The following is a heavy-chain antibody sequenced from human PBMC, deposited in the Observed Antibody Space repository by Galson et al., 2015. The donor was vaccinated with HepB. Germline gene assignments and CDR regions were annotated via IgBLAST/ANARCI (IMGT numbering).Heavy chain of an antibody. D-gene: IGHD3-3*01. J-gene: IGHJ5*02. V-gene: IGHV3-23*01. Sequence: SLRLSCAASGFTFSSYAMSWVRQAPGKGLEWVSAISGSGGSTYYADSVKGRFTISRDNSKNTLYLQMNSLRAEDTAVYYCAKVQSVDFWSGYYDWFDPWGQGTPVTVSS. CDR1: GFTFSSYA. CDR2: ISGSGGST. CDR3: AKVQSVDFWSGYYDWFDP.